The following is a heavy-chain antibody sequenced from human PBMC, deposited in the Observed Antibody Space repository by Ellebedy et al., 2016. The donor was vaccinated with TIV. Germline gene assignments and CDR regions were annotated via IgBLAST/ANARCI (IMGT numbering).Heavy chain of an antibody. CDR3: LGGDN. CDR2: ISGSDDST. V-gene: IGHV3-23*01. Sequence: GGSLTLSXAVSGFPIRRYAMGWVRQAPGKGLEWVSSISGSDDSTYYVDSVKGRFTISRDDSRNTLYLQMNSLRAEDSAVYYCLGGDNWGQGTLVIVSS. J-gene: IGHJ4*02. CDR1: GFPIRRYA. D-gene: IGHD3-16*01.